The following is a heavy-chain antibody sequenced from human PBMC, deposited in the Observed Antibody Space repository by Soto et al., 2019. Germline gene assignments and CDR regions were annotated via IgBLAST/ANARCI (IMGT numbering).Heavy chain of an antibody. CDR1: GFTFSSYA. CDR2: ISGSGGST. D-gene: IGHD6-19*01. V-gene: IGHV3-23*01. Sequence: GGYLRLSCAASGFTFSSYAMSWVRQAPGKGLEWVSAISGSGGSTYYADSVKGRFTISRDNSKNTLYLQMNSLRAEDTAVYYCAKDRSGWYVGYFDYWGQGTLVTVSS. CDR3: AKDRSGWYVGYFDY. J-gene: IGHJ4*02.